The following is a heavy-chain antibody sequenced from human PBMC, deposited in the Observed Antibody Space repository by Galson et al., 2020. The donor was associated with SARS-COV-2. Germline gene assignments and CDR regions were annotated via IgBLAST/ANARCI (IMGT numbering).Heavy chain of an antibody. J-gene: IGHJ4*02. V-gene: IGHV3-72*01. CDR2: SRNRANSYTT. CDR1: GFTFSDHY. Sequence: TGGSLRLSCAASGFTFSDHYMDWVRQAPGKGQEWVGRSRNRANSYTTEYAASVKGRFTISREDSKNSLYLQMDSLKTEDTAVYYCARGRNSPSEVFDYWGQGTLVTVSS. CDR3: ARGRNSPSEVFDY.